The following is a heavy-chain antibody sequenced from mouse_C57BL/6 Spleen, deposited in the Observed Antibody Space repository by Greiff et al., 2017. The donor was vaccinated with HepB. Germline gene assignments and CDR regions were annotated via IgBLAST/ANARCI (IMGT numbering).Heavy chain of an antibody. CDR3: ARRKYYCSSHWYFDV. V-gene: IGHV1-18*01. CDR2: INPNNGGT. CDR1: GYTFTDYN. J-gene: IGHJ1*03. Sequence: VQLKQSGPELVKPGASVKIPCKASGYTFTDYNMDWVKQSHGKSLEWIGDINPNNGGTIYNQKFKGKATLTVDKSSNPAYMELRSLTSEDTAVYYFARRKYYCSSHWYFDVWGTGTTVTVSS. D-gene: IGHD1-1*01.